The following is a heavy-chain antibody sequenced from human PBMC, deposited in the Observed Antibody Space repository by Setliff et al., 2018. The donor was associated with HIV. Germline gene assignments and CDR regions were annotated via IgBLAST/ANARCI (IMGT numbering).Heavy chain of an antibody. D-gene: IGHD6-25*01. CDR1: GDSFSGYD. J-gene: IGHJ4*02. CDR3: ATLPITAAAHFDH. V-gene: IGHV4-34*01. CDR2: INHSGRT. Sequence: SETLSLTCAVYGDSFSGYDWNWIRQPPGQGLEWIGEINHSGRTKYSPSLRSRVSISVDTSKTQFSLKLSSVTAADTAVYYCATLPITAAAHFDHWGQGTLVTVSS.